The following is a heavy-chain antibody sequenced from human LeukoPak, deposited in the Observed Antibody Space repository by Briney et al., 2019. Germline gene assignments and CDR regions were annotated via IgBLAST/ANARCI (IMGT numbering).Heavy chain of an antibody. D-gene: IGHD3-22*01. V-gene: IGHV3-74*01. CDR1: GFTFSSYW. Sequence: GGSLRLSCAASGFTFSSYWMHWVRQAPGKGLVWVSRISSDGSSTSYADSVKGRFTISRDNAKNSLYLQMNSLRAEDTAVYYCARSMIFPPDSFDYWGQGTLVTVSS. CDR3: ARSMIFPPDSFDY. CDR2: ISSDGSST. J-gene: IGHJ4*02.